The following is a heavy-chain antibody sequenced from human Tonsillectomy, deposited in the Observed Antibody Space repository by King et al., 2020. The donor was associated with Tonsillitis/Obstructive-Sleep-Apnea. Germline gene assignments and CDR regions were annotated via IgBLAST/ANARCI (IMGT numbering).Heavy chain of an antibody. CDR1: GYSFASYW. CDR2: IDPSDSYT. D-gene: IGHD1-1*01. Sequence: QLVQSGADVKKPGESLRISCKASGYSFASYWITWVRQMPGKGLEWMGRIDPSDSYTNYSPSFQGHVTISADKSISTAFLQWSSLKASDTAIYYCARIRDWNDEVWFDPWGQGTLVTVSS. J-gene: IGHJ5*02. V-gene: IGHV5-10-1*03. CDR3: ARIRDWNDEVWFDP.